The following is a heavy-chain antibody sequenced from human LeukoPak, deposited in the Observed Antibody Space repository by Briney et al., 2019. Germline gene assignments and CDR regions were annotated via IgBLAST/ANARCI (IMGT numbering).Heavy chain of an antibody. J-gene: IGHJ5*02. CDR2: ISGSGGST. CDR1: GFTFSGYA. D-gene: IGHD6-13*01. Sequence: GGSLRLSCAASGFTFSGYAMSWVRQAPGKGLEWVSAISGSGGSTYYADSVKGRFTISRDNSKNTLYLQMNSLRAEDTAVYYCAKDSSRYSSSWYSKPPGFDPWGQGTLVTVSS. V-gene: IGHV3-23*01. CDR3: AKDSSRYSSSWYSKPPGFDP.